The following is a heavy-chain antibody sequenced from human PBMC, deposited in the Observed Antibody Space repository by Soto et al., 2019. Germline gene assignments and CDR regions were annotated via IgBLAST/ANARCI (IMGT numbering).Heavy chain of an antibody. V-gene: IGHV3-7*01. CDR2: IKQDGSEE. Sequence: VGSLRLSCAASGFTFSNYWMSWVRQAPGKGLEWVANIKQDGSEENYVDSVKGRFTISRDNARNSLYLQMNSLRAEDTAVYYCARARYNWDPDFDYWGQGTLVTVSS. CDR1: GFTFSNYW. J-gene: IGHJ4*02. D-gene: IGHD1-20*01. CDR3: ARARYNWDPDFDY.